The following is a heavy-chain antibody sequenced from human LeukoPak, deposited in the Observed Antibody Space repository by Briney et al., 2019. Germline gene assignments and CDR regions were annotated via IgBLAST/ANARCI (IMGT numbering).Heavy chain of an antibody. D-gene: IGHD3-10*01. J-gene: IGHJ4*02. CDR2: IYYSGST. V-gene: IGHV4-59*12. CDR1: GGSISSYY. Sequence: PSETLSLTCTVSGGSISSYYWSWIRQPPGKGLEWIGYIYYSGSTNYNPSLKSQVTISVDTSKNQFSLKLSSVTAADTAVYYCARLLYYGSGVDYWGQGTLVTVSS. CDR3: ARLLYYGSGVDY.